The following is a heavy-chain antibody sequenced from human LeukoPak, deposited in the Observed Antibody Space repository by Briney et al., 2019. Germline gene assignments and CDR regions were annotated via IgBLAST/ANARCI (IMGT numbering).Heavy chain of an antibody. J-gene: IGHJ4*02. Sequence: SVKVSCKASGGTFSSYTISWVRQAPGQGLEWMGRITPILGIANYAQKFQGRVTITADKSTSTAYMELSSLRSEDTAVYYCAREDYYDRDRPLDYWGQGTLVTVSS. CDR2: ITPILGIA. CDR3: AREDYYDRDRPLDY. V-gene: IGHV1-69*04. CDR1: GGTFSSYT. D-gene: IGHD3-22*01.